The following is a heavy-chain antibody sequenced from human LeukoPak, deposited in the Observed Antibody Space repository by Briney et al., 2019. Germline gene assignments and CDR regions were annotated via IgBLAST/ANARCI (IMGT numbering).Heavy chain of an antibody. Sequence: GGSLRLSCAASGFTFSNAWMSWVRQAPGKGLEWVGRIKSKTDGGTTDYAAPVKGRFTISRDDSKNTLYLQMNSLKTEDTAVYYCTTDHCTLGFLEWLLSVDNWFDPWGQGTLVTVSS. D-gene: IGHD3-3*01. CDR1: GFTFSNAW. CDR2: IKSKTDGGTT. CDR3: TTDHCTLGFLEWLLSVDNWFDP. V-gene: IGHV3-15*01. J-gene: IGHJ5*02.